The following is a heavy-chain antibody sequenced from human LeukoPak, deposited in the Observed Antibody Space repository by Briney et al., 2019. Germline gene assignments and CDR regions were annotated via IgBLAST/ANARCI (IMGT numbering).Heavy chain of an antibody. J-gene: IGHJ6*03. V-gene: IGHV3-23*01. CDR2: ISGSGGST. Sequence: PGGSLRLSCAASGFTFSSYAMSWVRQAPGKGLEWVSAISGSGGSTYYADSVKGRFTISRDNSKNTLYLQMNSLRAEDTAVYYCARDRDGIVLVRDRTYYYMDVWGKGTTVTVAS. CDR3: ARDRDGIVLVRDRTYYYMDV. CDR1: GFTFSSYA. D-gene: IGHD2-8*02.